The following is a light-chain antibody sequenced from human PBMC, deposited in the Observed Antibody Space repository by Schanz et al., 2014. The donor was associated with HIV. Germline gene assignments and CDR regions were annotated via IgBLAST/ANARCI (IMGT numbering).Light chain of an antibody. Sequence: QSVLTQPPSVSGAPGQRVTISCTGSSSNIGARYDVPWYQQPPGTAPKLLIYGNSNRPSGVPDRFSGPKSGTSASLAITGLQAEDEADYYCQSYDSSLSGAKVFGGGTKLTVL. J-gene: IGLJ2*01. V-gene: IGLV1-40*01. CDR2: GNS. CDR3: QSYDSSLSGAKV. CDR1: SSNIGARYD.